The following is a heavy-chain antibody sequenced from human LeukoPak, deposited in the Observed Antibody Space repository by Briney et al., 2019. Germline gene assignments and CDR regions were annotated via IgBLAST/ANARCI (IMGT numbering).Heavy chain of an antibody. V-gene: IGHV3-48*03. Sequence: GGSLRLSCAASGFTFNNYEMNWVRQAPGKGLEWVSSISSGGRTIYYADSVKGRFTISRANAKNSLYLQMNSLRAEDTAFYYCARSGYSSSWYMFWGQGSLVTVSS. CDR1: GFTFNNYE. CDR3: ARSGYSSSWYMF. J-gene: IGHJ4*02. CDR2: ISSGGRTI. D-gene: IGHD6-13*01.